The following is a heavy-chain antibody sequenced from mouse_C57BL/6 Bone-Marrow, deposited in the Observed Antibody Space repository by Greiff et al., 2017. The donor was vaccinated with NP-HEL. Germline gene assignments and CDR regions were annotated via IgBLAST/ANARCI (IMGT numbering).Heavy chain of an antibody. CDR2: IRNKANNHAT. Sequence: EVQRVESGGGLVQPGGSMKLSCAASGFTFSDAWMDWVRQSPEKGLEWVAEIRNKANNHATYYAESVKGRFTISRDDSKSSVYLQMNSLRAEDTGIYYCTGSNYVDYFDYWGQGTTLTVSS. V-gene: IGHV6-6*01. CDR3: TGSNYVDYFDY. CDR1: GFTFSDAW. D-gene: IGHD2-5*01. J-gene: IGHJ2*01.